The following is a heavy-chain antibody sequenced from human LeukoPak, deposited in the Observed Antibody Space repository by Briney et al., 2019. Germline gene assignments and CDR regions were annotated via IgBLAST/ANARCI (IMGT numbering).Heavy chain of an antibody. J-gene: IGHJ6*04. D-gene: IGHD2-2*01. Sequence: PGGSLRLSCAASGFIFSSYWMSWVRQAPGKGLEWVANIKEDGSEKYYVDPVKGRFTISRDNAKNSLYLQTNSLRAEDTAVYYCARRALRYCGSTSCPAQYYGVDVWGKGTTVTVSS. V-gene: IGHV3-7*03. CDR1: GFIFSSYW. CDR3: ARRALRYCGSTSCPAQYYGVDV. CDR2: IKEDGSEK.